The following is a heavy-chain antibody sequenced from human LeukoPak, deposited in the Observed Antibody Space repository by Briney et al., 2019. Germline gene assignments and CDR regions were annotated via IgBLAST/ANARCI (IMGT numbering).Heavy chain of an antibody. CDR3: ARDKYSYGYGDY. J-gene: IGHJ4*02. D-gene: IGHD5-18*01. Sequence: GGSLRLSCAASGFTFSSYAMSWVRQAPGTGLEWVSAISGSGGSTYYADPVKGRFTISRDNSKNTLYLQMNSLRAEDTAVYYCARDKYSYGYGDYWGQGTLVTVSS. V-gene: IGHV3-23*01. CDR2: ISGSGGST. CDR1: GFTFSSYA.